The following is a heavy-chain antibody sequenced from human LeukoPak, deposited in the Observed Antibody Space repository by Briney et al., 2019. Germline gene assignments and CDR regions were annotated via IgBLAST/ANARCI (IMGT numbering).Heavy chain of an antibody. D-gene: IGHD1-1*01. J-gene: IGHJ3*02. CDR3: AKSLNWTLNAFDI. V-gene: IGHV3-23*01. CDR1: GFTFSSYA. Sequence: GASLRLSCAASGFTFSSYAMSWVRQAPGKGLEWVSAISGSGGSTYYADSVKGRFTISRDNSKNTLYLQMNSLRAEDTAVYYCAKSLNWTLNAFDIWGQGTMVTVSS. CDR2: ISGSGGST.